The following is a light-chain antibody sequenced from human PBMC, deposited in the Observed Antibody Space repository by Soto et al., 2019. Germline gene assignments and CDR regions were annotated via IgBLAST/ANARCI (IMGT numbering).Light chain of an antibody. J-gene: IGKJ1*01. CDR3: QQYNIWPTWT. V-gene: IGKV3-15*01. Sequence: EIVMTQSPATLSVSPGARATLSCRASQSVSSNLAWYQKKPGQAPRLLIYGASTRATGIPARFSGSGSATEFTLTISSLQSGDFAVYDCQQYNIWPTWTFGQGTKVEIK. CDR1: QSVSSN. CDR2: GAS.